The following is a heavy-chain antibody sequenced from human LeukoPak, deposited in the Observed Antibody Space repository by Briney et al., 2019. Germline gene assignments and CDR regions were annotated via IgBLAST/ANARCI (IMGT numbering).Heavy chain of an antibody. V-gene: IGHV1-46*01. CDR3: VRDLSGGNFDY. CDR1: GYSFVDYN. D-gene: IGHD3-10*01. CDR2: IFPNDQRR. Sequence: ASMKLSCKASGYSFVDYNLHWVRQAPGQGLEWMGIIFPNDQRRNYAQKFRGRITMTRDTSTNSVFMELSSLRSDDTAVYYCVRDLSGGNFDYWGPGTLVTVSS. J-gene: IGHJ4*02.